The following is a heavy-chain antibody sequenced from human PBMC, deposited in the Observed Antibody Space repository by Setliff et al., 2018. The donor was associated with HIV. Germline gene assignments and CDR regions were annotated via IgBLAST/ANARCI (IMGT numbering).Heavy chain of an antibody. CDR1: GYTFTDYY. J-gene: IGHJ5*02. CDR3: ARNVPGIVPQRVGFDP. V-gene: IGHV1-2*02. CDR2: INPDTGGT. D-gene: IGHD1-26*01. Sequence: ASVKVSCKASGYTFTDYYIHWVRQAPGQGLEWMGWINPDTGGTNSAQRFQGRVTMTRDMSITTAYMELSSLKSDDTAMYYCARNVPGIVPQRVGFDPWGQGTLVTVSS.